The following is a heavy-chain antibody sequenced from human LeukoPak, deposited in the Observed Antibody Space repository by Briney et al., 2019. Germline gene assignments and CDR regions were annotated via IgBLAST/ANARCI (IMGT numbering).Heavy chain of an antibody. J-gene: IGHJ4*02. Sequence: PGGSLRLSCAASGFTCSSYAMSWVRHAPGKGLELVSAISGSGGSTYYADSVKGRFTISRDNSKNTLYPQMNSLRAEDTAVYYCAKGVGGLVPADLFDYWGQGTLVTVSS. V-gene: IGHV3-23*01. D-gene: IGHD2-2*01. CDR1: GFTCSSYA. CDR2: ISGSGGST. CDR3: AKGVGGLVPADLFDY.